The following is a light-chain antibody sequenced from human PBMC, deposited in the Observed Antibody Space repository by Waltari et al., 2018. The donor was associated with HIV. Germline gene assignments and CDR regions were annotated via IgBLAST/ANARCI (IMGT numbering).Light chain of an antibody. Sequence: QSALTQPASVSGSPGQSITISCTGTSSDVGYYNYVSWYQQHPDKAHKLMIYDVSTRPSGVSNRFSGSKSGNTASLTISGLQAEDEADYYCSSYTGSSTLGVFGTGTRVTVL. CDR2: DVS. J-gene: IGLJ1*01. CDR3: SSYTGSSTLGV. V-gene: IGLV2-14*03. CDR1: SSDVGYYNY.